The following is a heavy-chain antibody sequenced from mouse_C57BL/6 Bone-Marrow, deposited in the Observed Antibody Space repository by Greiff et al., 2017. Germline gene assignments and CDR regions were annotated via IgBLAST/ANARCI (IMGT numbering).Heavy chain of an antibody. V-gene: IGHV1-72*01. Sequence: QVQLQQPGAELVKPGASVKLSCKASGYTFTSYWMHWVKQRPGRGLEWIGRLDPNSGGTKYNEKFKSKATLTVDKPSSTAYMQLSILTSEDSAFYYCAKDYYGISPSWFAYWGQGTLVTVSA. CDR1: GYTFTSYW. D-gene: IGHD1-1*01. J-gene: IGHJ3*01. CDR2: LDPNSGGT. CDR3: AKDYYGISPSWFAY.